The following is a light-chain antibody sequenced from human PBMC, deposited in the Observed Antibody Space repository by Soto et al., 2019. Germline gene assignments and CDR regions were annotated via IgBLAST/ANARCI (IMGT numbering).Light chain of an antibody. Sequence: DIQMTQSPSSVSASVGDRVTITCRASQGINSWLAWYQQKAGKAPNRLIYAASSLQSGVPSRFSGSGSGTDFTLTINSLQPEDSASYYCQQGNGFPWTFGQGTKVEIK. V-gene: IGKV1-12*02. J-gene: IGKJ1*01. CDR2: AAS. CDR1: QGINSW. CDR3: QQGNGFPWT.